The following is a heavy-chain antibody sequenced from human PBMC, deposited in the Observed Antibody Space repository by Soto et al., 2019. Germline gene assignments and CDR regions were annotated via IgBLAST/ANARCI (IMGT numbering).Heavy chain of an antibody. D-gene: IGHD3-22*01. CDR3: ARASWYYDSSGYSYGMDV. Sequence: QVQLVQSGAEVKKPGSSVKVSCKASGGTFSSYAISWVRQAPGQGLEWMGGIIPIFGTANYAQKFQGRVTITADEATSRAYRELGSLRSEDTAVYYCARASWYYDSSGYSYGMDVWGQGTTVTVSS. CDR1: GGTFSSYA. J-gene: IGHJ6*02. CDR2: IIPIFGTA. V-gene: IGHV1-69*12.